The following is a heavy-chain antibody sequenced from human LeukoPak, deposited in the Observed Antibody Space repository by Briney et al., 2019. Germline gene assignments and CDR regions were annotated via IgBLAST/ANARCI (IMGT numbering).Heavy chain of an antibody. CDR3: ARDGTPSYTSGWVYMDA. Sequence: GRSLRLSCAASGFTFSSYAMHWVRQAPGKGLEWVANIKQDGSEKYYVDSVEGRFTISRDNAKNSLFLQMNSLRGEDTAVYYCARDGTPSYTSGWVYMDAWGKGTTVTISS. CDR2: IKQDGSEK. V-gene: IGHV3-7*01. CDR1: GFTFSSYA. J-gene: IGHJ6*04. D-gene: IGHD6-25*01.